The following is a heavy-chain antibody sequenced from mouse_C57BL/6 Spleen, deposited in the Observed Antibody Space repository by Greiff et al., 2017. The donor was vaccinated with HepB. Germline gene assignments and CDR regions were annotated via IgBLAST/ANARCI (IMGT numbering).Heavy chain of an antibody. V-gene: IGHV1-50*01. CDR3: ARKAVLYYFDY. CDR2: IDPSDSYT. Sequence: VKLMESGAELVKPGASVKLSCKASGYTFTSYWMQWVKQRPGQGLEWIGEIDPSDSYTNYNQKFKGKATLTVDTSSSTAYMQLSSLTSEDSAVYYCARKAVLYYFDYWGQGTTLTVSS. J-gene: IGHJ2*01. CDR1: GYTFTSYW.